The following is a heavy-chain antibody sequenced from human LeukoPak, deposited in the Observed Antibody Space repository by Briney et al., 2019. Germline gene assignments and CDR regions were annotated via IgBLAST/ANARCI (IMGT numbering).Heavy chain of an antibody. V-gene: IGHV4-30-4*08. CDR3: AREPTVVTGAFDI. CDR1: GGSISSGDYY. D-gene: IGHD4-23*01. J-gene: IGHJ3*02. Sequence: SETLSLTCTVSGGSISSGDYYWSWIRQPPGKVLEWIGYIYYSGSTYYNPSLQSRVTISVDTSKNQFSLKLSSVTAADTAVYYCAREPTVVTGAFDIWGQGTMVTVSS. CDR2: IYYSGST.